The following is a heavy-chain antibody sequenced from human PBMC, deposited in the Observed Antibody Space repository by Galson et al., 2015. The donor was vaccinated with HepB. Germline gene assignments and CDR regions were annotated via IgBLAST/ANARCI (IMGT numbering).Heavy chain of an antibody. J-gene: IGHJ4*02. CDR2: ISYDGSNK. D-gene: IGHD6-13*01. V-gene: IGHV3-30*04. Sequence: SLRLSCAASGFTFSSYAMHWVRQAPGKGLEWVAVISYDGSNKYYADSVKGRFTISRDNSKNTLYLQMNSLRAEDTAVYYCARGLAAAGLVKLDYWGQGTLVTVSS. CDR3: ARGLAAAGLVKLDY. CDR1: GFTFSSYA.